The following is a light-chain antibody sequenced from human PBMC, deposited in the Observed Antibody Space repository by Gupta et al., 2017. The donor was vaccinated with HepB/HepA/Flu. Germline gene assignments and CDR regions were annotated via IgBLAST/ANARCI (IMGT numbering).Light chain of an antibody. CDR1: ESVTSNY. V-gene: IGKV3-20*01. CDR2: GAS. CDR3: QQYGSSPTT. J-gene: IGKJ2*01. Sequence: VLTQSPGTLSLSPGERATLSCRASESVTSNYFAWYQQQPGQAPRLLIYGASSRATGIPDRLSGSGSVTDFTLTISRLEPEDSAVYYCQQYGSSPTTFGQGTNLEIK.